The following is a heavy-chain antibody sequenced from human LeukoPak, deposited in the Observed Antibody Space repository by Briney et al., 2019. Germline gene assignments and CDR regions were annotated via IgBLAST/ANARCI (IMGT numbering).Heavy chain of an antibody. CDR1: GFTFRSYG. CDR2: ISYDGSNK. J-gene: IGHJ4*02. V-gene: IGHV3-30*03. Sequence: GRSLRLSCAASGFTFRSYGMHWVRQAPGKGLEWVAVISYDGSNKKYGDSVKGRFTISRDNAKNSLYLQMNSLRAEDTAVYYCARDVGYCSSTSCYVSFPFDYWGQGTLVTVSS. CDR3: ARDVGYCSSTSCYVSFPFDY. D-gene: IGHD2-2*01.